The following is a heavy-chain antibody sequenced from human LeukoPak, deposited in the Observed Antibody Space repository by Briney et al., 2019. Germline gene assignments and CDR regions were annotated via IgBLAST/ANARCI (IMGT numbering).Heavy chain of an antibody. V-gene: IGHV3-33*01. Sequence: GGSLRLSCAASGFTFSSYGMHWVRQAPGKGLEWVAVIWYDGSNKYYADSVKGRFTISRDNSKNTLYLQMDSLRAEDTAVYYCARSPTRYCMDVWGKGTTVTVSS. J-gene: IGHJ6*03. CDR1: GFTFSSYG. CDR2: IWYDGSNK. CDR3: ARSPTRYCMDV. D-gene: IGHD2-2*01.